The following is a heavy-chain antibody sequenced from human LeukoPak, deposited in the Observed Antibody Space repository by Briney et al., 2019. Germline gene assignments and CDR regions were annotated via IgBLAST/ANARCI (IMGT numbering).Heavy chain of an antibody. D-gene: IGHD4-11*01. CDR2: INPNSGGT. V-gene: IGHV1-2*02. Sequence: ASVNVSCKASGYTFTGYYMHWVRQAPGQGLEWVGWINPNSGGTNYAQKFQGRVTMTTDTSIRTVYMELSRLRSDDTAVYYCARVVGEDSNYVHYGMDVWGQGTTVTISS. J-gene: IGHJ6*02. CDR1: GYTFTGYY. CDR3: ARVVGEDSNYVHYGMDV.